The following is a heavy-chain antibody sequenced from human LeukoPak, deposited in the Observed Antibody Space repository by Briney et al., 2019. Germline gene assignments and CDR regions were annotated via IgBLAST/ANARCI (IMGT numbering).Heavy chain of an antibody. D-gene: IGHD5-12*01. Sequence: PSETLSLTCTVSGYSISSGYYWGWIRQPPGKGLEWIGSIYHSGSTYYNPSLKSRVTISVDTSKNQFSLKLSSVTAADTAVYYCARHMDIVATISDAFDIWGQGTMVTVSS. CDR1: GYSISSGYY. CDR2: IYHSGST. CDR3: ARHMDIVATISDAFDI. J-gene: IGHJ3*02. V-gene: IGHV4-38-2*02.